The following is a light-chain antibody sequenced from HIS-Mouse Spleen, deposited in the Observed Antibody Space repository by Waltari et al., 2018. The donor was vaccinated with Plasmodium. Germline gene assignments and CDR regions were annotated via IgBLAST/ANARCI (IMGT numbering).Light chain of an antibody. J-gene: IGLJ3*02. V-gene: IGLV1-44*01. Sequence: QSVLTQPPSASGTPGQRVNIPCSGSSSNIGSNTVNWYQQLPGTAPNPLIYRNNHRPSGFPDRFSGSKSGTSASLAISGLQSEDEADYYCAAWDDSLNGRVFGGGTKLTVL. CDR2: RNN. CDR3: AAWDDSLNGRV. CDR1: SSNIGSNT.